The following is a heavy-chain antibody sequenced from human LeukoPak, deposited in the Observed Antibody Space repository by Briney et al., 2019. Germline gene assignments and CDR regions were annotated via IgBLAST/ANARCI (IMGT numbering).Heavy chain of an antibody. J-gene: IGHJ6*03. V-gene: IGHV1-69-2*01. CDR1: GYTFTDYY. Sequence: ASVKVSCKVSGYTFTDYYMHWVQQAPGKGLEWMGLVDPEDGETIYAEKFQGRVTITADTSTDTAYMELSSLRSEDTAVYYCASTAMVRNYYYYMDVWGKGTTVTVSS. CDR3: ASTAMVRNYYYYMDV. CDR2: VDPEDGET. D-gene: IGHD5-18*01.